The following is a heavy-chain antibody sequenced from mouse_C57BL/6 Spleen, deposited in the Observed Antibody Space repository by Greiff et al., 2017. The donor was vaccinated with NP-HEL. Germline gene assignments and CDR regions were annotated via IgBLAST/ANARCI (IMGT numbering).Heavy chain of an antibody. V-gene: IGHV1-82*01. J-gene: IGHJ3*01. CDR3: ARLVTTEFAY. Sequence: QVQLQQSGPELVKPGASVKISCKASAYAFRSSWMNWVKQRPGKGLEWIGRIYPGDGDTNYNGKFKGKATLTADKSSSTAYMQLSSLTSEDSAVYFSARLVTTEFAYWGQGTLVTVSA. CDR2: IYPGDGDT. CDR1: AYAFRSSW. D-gene: IGHD2-2*01.